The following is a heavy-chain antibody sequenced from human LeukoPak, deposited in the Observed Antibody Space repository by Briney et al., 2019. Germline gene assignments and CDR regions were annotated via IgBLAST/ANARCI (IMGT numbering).Heavy chain of an antibody. V-gene: IGHV3-30*02. CDR3: ARVVDHDYGDYYLDY. Sequence: GGSLRLSCAASAFTFSTYGMHWVRQAPGKGLEWVAFNRYDGSNKYYADSVKGRLTISRDNSKNTLYLQMNSLRAEDTAVYYCARVVDHDYGDYYLDYWGQGTLVTVSS. CDR2: NRYDGSNK. CDR1: AFTFSTYG. D-gene: IGHD4-17*01. J-gene: IGHJ4*02.